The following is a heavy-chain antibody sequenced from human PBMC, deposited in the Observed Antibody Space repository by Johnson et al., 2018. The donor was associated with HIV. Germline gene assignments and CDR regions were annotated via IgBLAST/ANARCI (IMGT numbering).Heavy chain of an antibody. Sequence: EVQLVESGGGLVKPGGSLRLSCAASGFTFSNAWMSWVRQAPGKGLEWVGRIKSKTDGGTTDYAAPVKGRFTISRDDSKNTLYLQMNSLKTEDQAVYYCTTDQRDYDFWSGYTLGDAFDIWGQGTMVTVSS. CDR2: IKSKTDGGTT. J-gene: IGHJ3*02. V-gene: IGHV3-15*01. D-gene: IGHD3-3*01. CDR1: GFTFSNAW. CDR3: TTDQRDYDFWSGYTLGDAFDI.